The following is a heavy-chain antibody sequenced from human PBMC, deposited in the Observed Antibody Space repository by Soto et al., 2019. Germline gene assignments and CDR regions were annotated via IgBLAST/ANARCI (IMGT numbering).Heavy chain of an antibody. V-gene: IGHV3-30*02. CDR3: IAQPHYHDTAGPFDF. D-gene: IGHD3-22*01. J-gene: IGHJ4*02. Sequence: GGSLRLSCAASGFTFSNYDMNWVRQAPGKGLDWVAFIWYDGTNKYSADSVKGRFTISRDNSKNTLYLQMNSLRAEDMAMYYCIAQPHYHDTAGPFDFWGQGTLVTVSS. CDR2: IWYDGTNK. CDR1: GFTFSNYD.